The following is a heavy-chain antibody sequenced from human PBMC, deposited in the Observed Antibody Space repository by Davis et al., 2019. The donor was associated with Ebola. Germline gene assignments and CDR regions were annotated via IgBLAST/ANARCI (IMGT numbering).Heavy chain of an antibody. CDR2: ISSGGGAP. CDR3: ARVEQQLGNDY. Sequence: GESLKISCAASGFTFSTYAMGWVRQAPGKGLEWVSDISSGGGAPYYADSVKGRFTTFRDNPKNTLYLQMNSLRAEDTAVYYCARVEQQLGNDYWGQGTLVTVSS. V-gene: IGHV3-23*01. J-gene: IGHJ4*02. CDR1: GFTFSTYA. D-gene: IGHD6-13*01.